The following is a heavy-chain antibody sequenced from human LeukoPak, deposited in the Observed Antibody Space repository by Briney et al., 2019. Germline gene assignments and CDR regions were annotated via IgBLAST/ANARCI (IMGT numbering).Heavy chain of an antibody. CDR2: ISGSGGST. Sequence: TGGSLRLSCAASGFTFSSYAMSWVRQAPGKGLEWVSAISGSGGSTYYADSVKGRFTISRDNSKNTLYLQMNSLRAEDTAVYYCAKDGGYSYGYPIDYWGQGTLVTVSS. CDR3: AKDGGYSYGYPIDY. D-gene: IGHD5-18*01. V-gene: IGHV3-23*01. CDR1: GFTFSSYA. J-gene: IGHJ4*02.